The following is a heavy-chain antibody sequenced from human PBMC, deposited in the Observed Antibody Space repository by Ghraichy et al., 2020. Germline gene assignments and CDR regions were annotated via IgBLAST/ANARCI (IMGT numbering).Heavy chain of an antibody. CDR1: GFTFSTSW. CDR3: VRDYFYSMDV. CDR2: INSDGSST. J-gene: IGHJ6*02. V-gene: IGHV3-74*01. D-gene: IGHD3-10*01. Sequence: LSLTCAASGFTFSTSWIHWVRQGPGQGLVWVSLINSDGSSTNYADSVKGRFTISRDNAKNTVYLQMNSLRAEDTAVYYCVRDYFYSMDVWAKGPRSSSP.